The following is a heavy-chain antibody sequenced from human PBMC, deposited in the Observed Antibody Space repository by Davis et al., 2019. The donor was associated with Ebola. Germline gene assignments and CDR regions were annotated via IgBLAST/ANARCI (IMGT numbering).Heavy chain of an antibody. CDR3: ARDRPLDFFFGDYYGMDV. D-gene: IGHD3-16*01. CDR1: VITFSSYA. J-gene: IGHJ6*02. Sequence: GESLKISCTDSVITFSSYAMTWVRQAPGKGLEWVSSISSDSDYIYYADSAKGRFTISSDNAKNSLSLQMNSLRAEDTAVYYCARDRPLDFFFGDYYGMDVWGQGTTVTVSS. V-gene: IGHV3-21*01. CDR2: ISSDSDYI.